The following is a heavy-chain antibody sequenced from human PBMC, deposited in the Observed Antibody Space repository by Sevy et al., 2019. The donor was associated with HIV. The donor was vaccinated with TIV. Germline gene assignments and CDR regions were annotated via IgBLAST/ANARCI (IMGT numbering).Heavy chain of an antibody. J-gene: IGHJ4*02. V-gene: IGHV3-48*01. D-gene: IGHD2-15*01. CDR2: ISSSSRTI. CDR1: GFTFSTYS. CDR3: VRETGGSGSAGYFGD. Sequence: GGSLRLSCAASGFTFSTYSMNWVRQAPGKGLEWVSYISSSSRTIFYADSVKGRFTISRDNAKNTVYVEMTSLTVEDTALYYCVRETGGSGSAGYFGDWGQGTLVTVSS.